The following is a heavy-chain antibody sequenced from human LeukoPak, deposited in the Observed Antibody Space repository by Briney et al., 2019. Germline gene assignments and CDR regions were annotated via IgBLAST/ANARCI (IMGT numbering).Heavy chain of an antibody. Sequence: GGSLRLSCAASGFSYSSFGMNWVRQAPGKGREWVAVLSHDGRNKNYADSVKGRFIISRDNSKKTLYLQMNSLRGEDTAAYYCARFREYTYGPFDSWGQGTLVTVSS. CDR3: ARFREYTYGPFDS. V-gene: IGHV3-30*19. J-gene: IGHJ4*02. CDR2: LSHDGRNK. CDR1: GFSYSSFG. D-gene: IGHD5-18*01.